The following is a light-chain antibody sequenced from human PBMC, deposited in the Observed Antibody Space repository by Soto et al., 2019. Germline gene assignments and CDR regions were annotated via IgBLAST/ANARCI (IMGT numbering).Light chain of an antibody. J-gene: IGKJ2*01. V-gene: IGKV4-1*01. CDR2: WAS. CDR1: QSLLYGSNPKNY. Sequence: DIVMTQSPDSLAVSLGERATINCKSSQSLLYGSNPKNYLAWYQQKPGQPPKVLIYWASTRESGVPDRFSGSGSGRDFSLTISNLQAYDVAVYYCQQFYTAPPYTFGQGTKLEIK. CDR3: QQFYTAPPYT.